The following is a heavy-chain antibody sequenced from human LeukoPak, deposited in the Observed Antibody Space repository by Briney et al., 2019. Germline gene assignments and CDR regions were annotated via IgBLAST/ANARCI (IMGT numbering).Heavy chain of an antibody. CDR1: GGSFSGYY. D-gene: IGHD1-26*01. V-gene: IGHV4-34*01. CDR3: ARGFWELRY. Sequence: SETLSLTCAVYGGSFSGYYWSWIRQPPGKGLEWIGEINHSGSTNYNPSLKSRVTISVDTSKNQFSLKLSSVTAADTAVYYCARGFWELRYWGQGTLVTVSS. CDR2: INHSGST. J-gene: IGHJ4*02.